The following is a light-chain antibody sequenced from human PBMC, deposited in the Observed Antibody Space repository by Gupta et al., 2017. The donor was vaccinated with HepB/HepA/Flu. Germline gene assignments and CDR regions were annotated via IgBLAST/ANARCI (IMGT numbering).Light chain of an antibody. CDR1: HSLLNSDGNYY. J-gene: IGKJ5*01. V-gene: IGKV2-30*01. CDR3: MQPALWPPVT. Sequence: DVVMHPSPPYLLAPLGPPASISCRSSHSLLNSDGNYYLNWFQQRPGRSPRRLMYKISKRDSAGPDRSISGSSGANAILKISRVEAEDVGVYYCMQPALWPPVTFGQGTRLELK. CDR2: KIS.